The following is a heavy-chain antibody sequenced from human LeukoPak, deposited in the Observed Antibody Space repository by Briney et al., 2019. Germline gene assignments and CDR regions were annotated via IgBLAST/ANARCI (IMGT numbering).Heavy chain of an antibody. CDR1: GFTFSSYA. CDR2: ISGSGGST. CDR3: ARATRDYYDSSGYYYSGDHYYYYMDV. J-gene: IGHJ6*03. D-gene: IGHD3-22*01. Sequence: QPGGSLRLSCAASGFTFSSYAMSWVRQAPGKGLEWVSAISGSGGSTYYADSVKGRFTISRDNSKNTLYLQMNSLRAEDTAVYYCARATRDYYDSSGYYYSGDHYYYYMDVWGKGTTVTVSS. V-gene: IGHV3-23*01.